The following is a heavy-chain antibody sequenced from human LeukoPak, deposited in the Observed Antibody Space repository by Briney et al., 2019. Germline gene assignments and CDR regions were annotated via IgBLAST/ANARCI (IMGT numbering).Heavy chain of an antibody. J-gene: IGHJ3*02. CDR2: IYTSGST. CDR1: GGSISSYY. Sequence: SETLSLTCTVSGGSISSYYWSWIRQPPGKGLEWIGYIYTSGSTNYNPSLKSRVTISVDTSKNQFSLKLSSVTAADTAVYYCARLLVVVAATTYDAFDIWGQGTMVTVSS. D-gene: IGHD2-15*01. V-gene: IGHV4-4*09. CDR3: ARLLVVVAATTYDAFDI.